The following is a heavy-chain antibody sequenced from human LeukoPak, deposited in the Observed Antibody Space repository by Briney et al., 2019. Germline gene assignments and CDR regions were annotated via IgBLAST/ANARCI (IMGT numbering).Heavy chain of an antibody. V-gene: IGHV5-51*01. CDR3: AGPPRGGYYERWYFDL. Sequence: GESLKISCKGSGYSFTSYWIGWVRQMPGKGLEWMGIIYPGDSDTTYSPSFQGQVTISADKSISTAYLQWSSLKASDTAMYYCAGPPRGGYYERWYFDLWGRGTLVTVSS. J-gene: IGHJ2*01. D-gene: IGHD3-22*01. CDR2: IYPGDSDT. CDR1: GYSFTSYW.